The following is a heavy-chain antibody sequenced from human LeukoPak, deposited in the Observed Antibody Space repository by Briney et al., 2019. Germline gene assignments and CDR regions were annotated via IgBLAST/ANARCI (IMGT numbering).Heavy chain of an antibody. CDR1: GGSIGRYY. CDR3: AREVYYSGSPFDF. V-gene: IGHV4-59*01. D-gene: IGHD3-10*01. J-gene: IGHJ4*02. Sequence: PSETLSLTCTVSGGSIGRYYWNWLRQPPGKGLEWLGYIHYSGDTNYNPSLKSRVTISVDTSKNQFSLKLNSVTAADTAVYYCAREVYYSGSPFDFWGQGTLVTVSS. CDR2: IHYSGDT.